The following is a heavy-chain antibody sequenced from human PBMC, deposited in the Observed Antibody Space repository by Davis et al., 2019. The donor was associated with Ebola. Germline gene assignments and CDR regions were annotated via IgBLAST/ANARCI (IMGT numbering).Heavy chain of an antibody. Sequence: GESLKTSCAASGFTFSSYGMHWVRQAPGKGLEWVAFIRYDGSNKYYADSVKGRFTISRDNSKNTLYLQMNSLRAEDTAVYYCAKDALRTTVTTLPYYFDYWGQGTLVTVSS. CDR1: GFTFSSYG. CDR3: AKDALRTTVTTLPYYFDY. V-gene: IGHV3-30*02. J-gene: IGHJ4*02. CDR2: IRYDGSNK. D-gene: IGHD4-11*01.